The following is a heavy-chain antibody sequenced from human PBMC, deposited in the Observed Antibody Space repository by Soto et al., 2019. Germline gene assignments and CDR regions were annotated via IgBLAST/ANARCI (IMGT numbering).Heavy chain of an antibody. Sequence: QVPLVESGGGVVQPGRSLRLSCAASGFTFSSYGMHWVRQAPGKGLEWVAVISYDGSNKYYADSVKGRFTISRDNSKNTLYLQMNSLRAEDTAVYYCAKDHSSSWVIDYWGQGTLVTVSS. J-gene: IGHJ4*02. CDR3: AKDHSSSWVIDY. CDR1: GFTFSSYG. D-gene: IGHD6-13*01. CDR2: ISYDGSNK. V-gene: IGHV3-30*18.